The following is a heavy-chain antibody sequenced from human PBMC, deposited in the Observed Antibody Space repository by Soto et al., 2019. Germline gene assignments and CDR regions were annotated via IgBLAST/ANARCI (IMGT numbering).Heavy chain of an antibody. CDR2: IIPIFGTA. J-gene: IGHJ6*02. CDR3: ARGNWNYLDPSYYGMDV. D-gene: IGHD1-7*01. V-gene: IGHV1-69*01. CDR1: GGTFSSYA. Sequence: QVQLVQSGAEVKKPGSSVKVSCKASGGTFSSYAISWVRQAPGQGLEWMGGIIPIFGTANYAQKFQGRVTITADESTSTAYMELSSLRSEDTAVYYCARGNWNYLDPSYYGMDVWGQGTTVTVAS.